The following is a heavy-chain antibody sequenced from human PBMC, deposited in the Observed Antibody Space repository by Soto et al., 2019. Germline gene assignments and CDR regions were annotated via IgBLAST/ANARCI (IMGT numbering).Heavy chain of an antibody. J-gene: IGHJ4*02. D-gene: IGHD2-8*01. CDR2: THHSGYI. V-gene: IGHV4-59*12. CDR3: ARGSNAWSSTYYFDY. CDR1: SAPITKYY. Sequence: SETLSLSCTVSSAPITKYYWGWVRQAPGRGLEWIGFTHHSGYISYSPSLKSRVTISVDPSRNQFSLKLSSVTAADTAVYYCARGSNAWSSTYYFDYWGQGTLVTVSS.